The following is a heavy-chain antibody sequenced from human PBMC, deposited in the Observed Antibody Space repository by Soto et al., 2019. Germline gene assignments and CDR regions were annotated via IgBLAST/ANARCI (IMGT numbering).Heavy chain of an antibody. CDR2: IYHSGST. D-gene: IGHD2-2*02. V-gene: IGHV4-38-2*01. CDR1: GYSISSGYY. CDR3: ARGLLYPNWFDP. J-gene: IGHJ5*02. Sequence: SETLSLTCAVSGYSISSGYYWGWIRQPPGKGLEWIGSIYHSGSTYYNPSLKSRVTISVDTSKNQFSLKLSSVTAADTAVYYCARGLLYPNWFDPWGQGTLVTVSS.